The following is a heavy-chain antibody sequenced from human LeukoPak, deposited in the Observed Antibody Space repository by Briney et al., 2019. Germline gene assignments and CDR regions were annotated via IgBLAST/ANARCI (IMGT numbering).Heavy chain of an antibody. D-gene: IGHD3-3*01. V-gene: IGHV6-1*01. CDR1: GDSVSTNSAV. CDR3: ARGDLALDY. Sequence: SQTLSLTCAISGDSVSTNSAVWNWIRQSPSRVLEWLGRTYYKSKWYNNYAVSVKSRITINPDTSKNQFSLHLSSVTPEDTAVYYCARGDLALDYWGQGAPVTVSS. CDR2: TYYKSKWYN. J-gene: IGHJ4*02.